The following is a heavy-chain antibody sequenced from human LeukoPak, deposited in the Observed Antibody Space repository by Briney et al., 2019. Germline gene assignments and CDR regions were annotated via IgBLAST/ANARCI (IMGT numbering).Heavy chain of an antibody. CDR3: ARAYSYGTRVYGY. J-gene: IGHJ4*02. CDR1: GGSISSYY. Sequence: SETLSLTCTVSGGSISSYYWSWIRQPPGKGLEWIGEINHSGSTNYNPSLKSRVTISVDTSKNQFSLKLSSVTAADTAVYYCARAYSYGTRVYGYWGQGTLVTVSS. V-gene: IGHV4-34*01. D-gene: IGHD5-18*01. CDR2: INHSGST.